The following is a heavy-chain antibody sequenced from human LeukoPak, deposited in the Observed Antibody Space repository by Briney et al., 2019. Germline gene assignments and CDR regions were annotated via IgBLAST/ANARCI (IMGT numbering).Heavy chain of an antibody. CDR2: ISSHGGST. Sequence: GGSLRLSCSASGFTFSSYAMHWVRQAPGKGLQLVSGISSHGGSTYSADSVKGRFTISRDNPKNTLYLQMSSLRAEDTAVYYCTKSDWFDPWGQGTLVTVSS. V-gene: IGHV3-64D*06. CDR3: TKSDWFDP. CDR1: GFTFSSYA. D-gene: IGHD3-3*01. J-gene: IGHJ5*02.